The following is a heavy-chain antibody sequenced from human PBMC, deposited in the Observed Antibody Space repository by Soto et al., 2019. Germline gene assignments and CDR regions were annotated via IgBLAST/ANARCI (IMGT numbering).Heavy chain of an antibody. D-gene: IGHD3-16*01. J-gene: IGHJ6*02. CDR3: ALGGLAPYGKDV. CDR1: GGTFSSYG. CDR2: IIPRFGRA. Sequence: QVQLVQSGAEVKKPGSLVKVSCKASGGTFSSYGISWVRQAPGHGPEWMGGIIPRFGRANYAQNFQDRVTIIADESTNTAYMDLSGLKSEDTAVYYVALGGLAPYGKDVWGQGTTVTVSS. V-gene: IGHV1-69*01.